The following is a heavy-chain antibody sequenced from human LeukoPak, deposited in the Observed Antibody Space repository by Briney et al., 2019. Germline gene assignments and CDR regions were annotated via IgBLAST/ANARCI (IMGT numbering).Heavy chain of an antibody. Sequence: RGESLKISCKGSGYSFTTYWIGWVRQMPGKGLEWMGIIYPDGSDTIYSPSFQGQVTISADKSISTAYLQWSSLKASDTAMYYCARLLGDSSSCHAYWGQGTLVTVSS. CDR3: ARLLGDSSSCHAY. CDR2: IYPDGSDT. CDR1: GYSFTTYW. V-gene: IGHV5-51*01. D-gene: IGHD6-13*01. J-gene: IGHJ4*02.